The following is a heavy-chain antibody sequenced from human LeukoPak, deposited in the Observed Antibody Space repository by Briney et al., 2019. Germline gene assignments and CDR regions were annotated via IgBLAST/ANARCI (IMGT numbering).Heavy chain of an antibody. D-gene: IGHD2-15*01. CDR1: GYTFTSYY. Sequence: ASVKVPCKASGYTFTSYYMHWVRQAPGQGLEWMGIINPSGGSTSYAQKFQGRVTMTRDTSTSTVYMELSSLRSEDTAVYYCARVTSTLAETATRGPLDYWGQGTLVTVSS. CDR3: ARVTSTLAETATRGPLDY. J-gene: IGHJ4*02. V-gene: IGHV1-46*01. CDR2: INPSGGST.